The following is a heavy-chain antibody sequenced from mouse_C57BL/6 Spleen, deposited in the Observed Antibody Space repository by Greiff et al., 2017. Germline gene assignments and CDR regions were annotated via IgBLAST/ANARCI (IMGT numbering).Heavy chain of an antibody. CDR1: GYTFTDYY. CDR3: AGDSSGSPWFAY. V-gene: IGHV1-76*01. D-gene: IGHD3-2*02. J-gene: IGHJ3*01. Sequence: QVQLQQSGAELVRPGASVKLSCKASGYTFTDYYINWVKQRPGQGLEWIARIYPGSGNTYYNEKFKGKATLTAEKSSSTAYMQLSSLTSEDSAVYFCAGDSSGSPWFAYWGQGTLVTVSA. CDR2: IYPGSGNT.